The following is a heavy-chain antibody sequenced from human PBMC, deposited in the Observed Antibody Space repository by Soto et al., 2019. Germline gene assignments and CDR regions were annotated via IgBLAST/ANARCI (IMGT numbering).Heavy chain of an antibody. CDR1: GGSISSGGYY. Sequence: SETLSLTCTVSGGSISSGGYYWSWIRQHPGKGLEWIGYIYYSGSTYYNPSLKSRVTISVDTSKNQFSLKLSSVTAADTAVYYCAREGYYYGSGSYSTYMDVWGKGTTVTVSS. CDR3: AREGYYYGSGSYSTYMDV. J-gene: IGHJ6*03. CDR2: IYYSGST. D-gene: IGHD3-10*01. V-gene: IGHV4-31*03.